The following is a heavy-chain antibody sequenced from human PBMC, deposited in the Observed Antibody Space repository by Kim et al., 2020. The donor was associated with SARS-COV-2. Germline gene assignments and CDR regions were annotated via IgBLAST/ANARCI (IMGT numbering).Heavy chain of an antibody. J-gene: IGHJ4*02. V-gene: IGHV4-34*01. CDR3: ARGLAVPGTGGYFDS. D-gene: IGHD6-19*01. Sequence: TPSLKSRITLSVDTSKNQFSLRLASVTAADTALYYCARGLAVPGTGGYFDSWAQGTLVTVSS.